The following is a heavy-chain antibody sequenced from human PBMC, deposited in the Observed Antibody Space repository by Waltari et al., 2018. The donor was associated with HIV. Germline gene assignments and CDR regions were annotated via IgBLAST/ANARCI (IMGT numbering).Heavy chain of an antibody. V-gene: IGHV3-53*01. J-gene: IGHJ6*02. CDR2: MNSRGAA. Sequence: PGGSLRVHCWASDFTVRTHSMYWLRPSPGTGFQGVAFMNSRGAAFYADSVEGRFSVSRDDPQNAMVLEMNDLKVEDTVIYYCARELREAWSGDLGDYTGLDVWGRGTTVT. CDR1: DFTVRTHS. D-gene: IGHD2-2*02. CDR3: ARELREAWSGDLGDYTGLDV.